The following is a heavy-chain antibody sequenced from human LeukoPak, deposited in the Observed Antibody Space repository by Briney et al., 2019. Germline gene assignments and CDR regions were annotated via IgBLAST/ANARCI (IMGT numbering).Heavy chain of an antibody. CDR3: ARYYYESSGYYYPNWFDP. CDR2: IYYSGST. CDR1: GGSISSYY. Sequence: PSETLSLTCTVSGGSISSYYWSWIRQPPGKGLEWIGYIYYSGSTNYNPSLKSRVTISVDTSKNQFSLKLSSVTAADTAVYYCARYYYESSGYYYPNWFDPWGKGTLVTVSS. V-gene: IGHV4-59*01. D-gene: IGHD3-22*01. J-gene: IGHJ5*02.